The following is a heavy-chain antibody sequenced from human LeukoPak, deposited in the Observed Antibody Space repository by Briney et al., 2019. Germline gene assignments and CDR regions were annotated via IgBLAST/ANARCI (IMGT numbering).Heavy chain of an antibody. D-gene: IGHD6-13*01. CDR2: IKQDGTEK. CDR3: ARVGSSWYLDY. V-gene: IGHV3-7*02. CDR1: GFTFSSYW. Sequence: GGSLRLSCAASGFTFSSYWMSWVRQAPGEGLEWVANIKQDGTEKYYMDSVKGRFSISRDNAKNSLYLQMNSLRAEDTAVYYCARVGSSWYLDYWGQGTLVTVSS. J-gene: IGHJ4*02.